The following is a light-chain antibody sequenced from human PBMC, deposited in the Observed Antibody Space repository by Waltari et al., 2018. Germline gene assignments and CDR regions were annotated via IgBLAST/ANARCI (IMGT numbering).Light chain of an antibody. Sequence: QSARTQPASVSGSPGQSITISCTGTSSDVGGYHYVSWYQQHTGKATKIVMYDVNKRPSGVSNRFAGSKSGNTAALTVSGLQGEEEADYYCCSYTSGGSLVCGGGTKVTVL. J-gene: IGLJ2*01. CDR1: SSDVGGYHY. CDR2: DVN. V-gene: IGLV2-14*01. CDR3: CSYTSGGSLV.